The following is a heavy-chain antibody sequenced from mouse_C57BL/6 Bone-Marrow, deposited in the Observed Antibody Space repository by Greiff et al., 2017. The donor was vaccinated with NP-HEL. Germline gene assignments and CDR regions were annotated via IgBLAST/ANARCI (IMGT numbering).Heavy chain of an antibody. CDR1: GYTFTSYW. J-gene: IGHJ2*01. D-gene: IGHD1-1*01. CDR3: ARPHYYGSSYEDY. V-gene: IGHV1-64*01. Sequence: QVQLQQPGAELVKPGASVKLSCKASGYTFTSYWMHWVKQRPGQGLEWIGMIHPNSGSTNYNEKFKSKATLTVDKSSSTAYMQLSSLTSEDSAVYYCARPHYYGSSYEDYWGQGTTLTVSS. CDR2: IHPNSGST.